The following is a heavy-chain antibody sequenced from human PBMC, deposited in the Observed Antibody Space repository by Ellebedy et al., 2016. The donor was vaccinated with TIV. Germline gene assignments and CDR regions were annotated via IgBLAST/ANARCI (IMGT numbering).Heavy chain of an antibody. Sequence: GESLKISCVASGFTFDDFVMNWVRQAPGKGLEWVSGIHWNGATTAYADSVKGRFTISRDNAKNSLYLQMNGLREEDTASYYCAREDDGMDVWGQGTTVTVSS. CDR1: GFTFDDFV. V-gene: IGHV3-20*04. CDR3: AREDDGMDV. CDR2: IHWNGATT. J-gene: IGHJ6*02.